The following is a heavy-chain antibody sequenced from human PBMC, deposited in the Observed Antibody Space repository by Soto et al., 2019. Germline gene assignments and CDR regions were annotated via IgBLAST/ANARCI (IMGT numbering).Heavy chain of an antibody. Sequence: EVQLVESGGGLVQPGGSLRLSCAASGFTFDDYAMHWVRQAPGKGLEWVSGISWNSATVAYADSVKGRFTISRDNAKNPLFLQMNSLGAEDRALYYLAKDPGGGFGELEFDYWGQGTLVTVSS. CDR1: GFTFDDYA. CDR2: ISWNSATV. J-gene: IGHJ4*02. V-gene: IGHV3-9*01. CDR3: AKDPGGGFGELEFDY. D-gene: IGHD3-10*01.